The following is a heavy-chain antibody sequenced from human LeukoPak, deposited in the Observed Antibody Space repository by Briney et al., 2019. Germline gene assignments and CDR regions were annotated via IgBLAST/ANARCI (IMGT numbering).Heavy chain of an antibody. CDR3: ARGRKYGDRVAFLNC. CDR1: GFIFTSHW. CDR2: IKQGGSHK. V-gene: IGHV3-7*01. J-gene: IGHJ4*02. Sequence: GGSLRLSCAASGFIFTSHWMTWVRQAPGKWLEFVASIKQGGSHKHYADSVKCRFTVSRDNAHNSLNLQMNRLSAGHTAAYQGARGRKYGDRVAFLNCGGQGT. D-gene: IGHD4-17*01.